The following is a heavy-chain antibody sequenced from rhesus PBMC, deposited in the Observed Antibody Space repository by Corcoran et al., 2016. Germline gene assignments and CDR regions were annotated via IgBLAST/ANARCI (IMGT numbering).Heavy chain of an antibody. V-gene: IGHV4S12*01. CDR3: ARGLYSGWTGGGAFDF. CDR1: GGTISSGYCY. D-gene: IGHD6-31*01. Sequence: QVQLQESGPGVVKPSETLSLTCAVSGGTISSGYCYWSWIRQPPGTGLEWIGGIYSNSESTNTNPPIKGRVTMSTDTSKNQLSLRLSSVTAADTAGYYCARGLYSGWTGGGAFDFWGQGLRVTVSS. J-gene: IGHJ3*01. CDR2: IYSNSEST.